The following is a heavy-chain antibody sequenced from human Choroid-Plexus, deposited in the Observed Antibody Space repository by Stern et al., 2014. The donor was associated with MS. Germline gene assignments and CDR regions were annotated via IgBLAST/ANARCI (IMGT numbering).Heavy chain of an antibody. CDR1: GFTFGSCA. V-gene: IGHV3-30*18. CDR2: VSYDGSNK. CDR3: AKDRQYLTYFFDH. J-gene: IGHJ5*02. D-gene: IGHD2/OR15-2a*01. Sequence: VQLLESGGGVVQPGRPLRLSCVASGFTFGSCAMHRVRQAPGKGLEWGAGVSYDGSNKYYADSVKGRFTISRDNSQNTLYMQMSSLRPEDTAVYYCAKDRQYLTYFFDHWGQGSLVTVSS.